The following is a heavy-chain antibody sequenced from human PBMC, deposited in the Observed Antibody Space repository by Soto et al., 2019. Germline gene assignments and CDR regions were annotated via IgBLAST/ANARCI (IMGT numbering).Heavy chain of an antibody. J-gene: IGHJ4*02. CDR2: ISYDGVNR. CDR1: GFTFSTYG. V-gene: IGHV3-30*18. Sequence: GGSLRLSCAASGFTFSTYGMDWVRQAPGKGLEWVAVISYDGVNRYYADSVKGRFTISRDNSKNTLYLQMNSLRAEDTAVYYCAKSVYNWNDGFFDYWGQGTLVTVSS. CDR3: AKSVYNWNDGFFDY. D-gene: IGHD1-1*01.